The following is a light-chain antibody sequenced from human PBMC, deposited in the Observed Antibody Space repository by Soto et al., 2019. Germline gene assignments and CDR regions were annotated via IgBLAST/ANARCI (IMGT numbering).Light chain of an antibody. V-gene: IGLV2-8*01. CDR2: EVS. CDR1: SSDVGAYNY. J-gene: IGLJ2*01. Sequence: QSALTKPPSASGSPGQAVTISCTGTSSDVGAYNYVSWYQQHPGKAPKLMIYEVSKRPSGVPDRFSGSKSGNTASLTVSGLQAEDEADYYCSSYADSNNRVVFGEGTQLTVL. CDR3: SSYADSNNRVV.